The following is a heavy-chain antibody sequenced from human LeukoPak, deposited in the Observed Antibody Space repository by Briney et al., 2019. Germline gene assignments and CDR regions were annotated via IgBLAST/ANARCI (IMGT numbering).Heavy chain of an antibody. Sequence: GRSLRLSCAASGFTFSGYTMQWVHQAPGKGLEWVALLPPDGSYQYYADSLKGRFTISRDNFKNALYLQMNSLRLEDTAVYYCARGLHDRSWYGAHWGQGTLLSVSS. D-gene: IGHD6-13*01. CDR1: GFTFSGYT. J-gene: IGHJ4*02. CDR3: ARGLHDRSWYGAH. V-gene: IGHV3-30*04. CDR2: LPPDGSYQ.